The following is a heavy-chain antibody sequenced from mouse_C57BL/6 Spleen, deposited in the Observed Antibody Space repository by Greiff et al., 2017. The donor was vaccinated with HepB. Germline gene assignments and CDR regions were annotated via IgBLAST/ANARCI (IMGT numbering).Heavy chain of an antibody. CDR1: GYTFTSYW. CDR2: IHPNSGST. V-gene: IGHV1-64*01. CDR3: TYGYDAIYFDN. J-gene: IGHJ2*01. D-gene: IGHD2-2*01. Sequence: QVQLQQPGAELVKPGASVKLSCKASGYTFTSYWMHWVKQRPGQGLEWIGMIHPNSGSTNYNEKFKIKATLTVDKSSSTAFMQLSRLTSEDSAVYYWTYGYDAIYFDNWGQGTTLTVSS.